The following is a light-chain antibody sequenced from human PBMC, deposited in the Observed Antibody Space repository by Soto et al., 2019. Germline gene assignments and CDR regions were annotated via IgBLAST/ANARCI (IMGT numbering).Light chain of an antibody. CDR2: KAS. Sequence: DIQMTQSPSTLSASVGDRVTITCRASQTISTWLAWYQQKPGKAPKLLIYKASTLESGVPSRFSGSGSETDFTLTNSSLQPDDFATYYCQQYKSFWTFGQGTKVEIK. CDR1: QTISTW. V-gene: IGKV1-5*03. CDR3: QQYKSFWT. J-gene: IGKJ1*01.